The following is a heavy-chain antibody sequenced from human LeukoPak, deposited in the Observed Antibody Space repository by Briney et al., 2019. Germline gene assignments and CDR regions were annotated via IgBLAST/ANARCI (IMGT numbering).Heavy chain of an antibody. J-gene: IGHJ4*02. V-gene: IGHV3-20*01. CDR2: FNGNGGSR. D-gene: IGHD1-7*01. Sequence: GGSLRLSCAAGGFTFNDCGRRGGRQARGKGLEWGSGFNGNGGSRDCAYSVKGGFIISGDYVKNSLYLQMNSLRAEDTALYHCARARGYNWNYVGYYFDCWGQGTLVTVSS. CDR3: ARARGYNWNYVGYYFDC. CDR1: GFTFNDCG.